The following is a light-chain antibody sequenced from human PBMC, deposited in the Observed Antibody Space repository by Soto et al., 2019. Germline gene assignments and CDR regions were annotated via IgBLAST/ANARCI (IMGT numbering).Light chain of an antibody. CDR1: QSVTSN. Sequence: EIVMTQSPATLSVSPGERVTLSCRASQSVTSNLAWYQQKPGQAPRLLIYGASTRATGIPARFSGSGSGTEFTLTISSLQSEDFAVYYCQHYNNWPPSTFGQGTKVDIK. CDR3: QHYNNWPPST. V-gene: IGKV3-15*01. J-gene: IGKJ1*01. CDR2: GAS.